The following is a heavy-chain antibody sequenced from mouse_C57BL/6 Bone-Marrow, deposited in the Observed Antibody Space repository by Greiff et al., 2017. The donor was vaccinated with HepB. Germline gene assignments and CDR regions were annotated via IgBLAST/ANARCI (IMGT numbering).Heavy chain of an antibody. Sequence: QVQLQQPGAELVRPGSSVKLSCKASGYTFTSYWMDWVKQRPGQGLEWIGNIYPSDSETHYNQKFKDKATLTVDKSSSTAYRQLSSLTSAASAVYYCARDFYAMDYWGQGTSVTVSS. CDR3: ARDFYAMDY. V-gene: IGHV1-61*01. CDR1: GYTFTSYW. J-gene: IGHJ4*01. CDR2: IYPSDSET.